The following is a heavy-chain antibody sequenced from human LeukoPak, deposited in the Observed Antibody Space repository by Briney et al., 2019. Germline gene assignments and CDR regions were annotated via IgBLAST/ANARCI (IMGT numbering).Heavy chain of an antibody. V-gene: IGHV4-59*01. CDR1: GGSISNYY. Sequence: SETLSLTCTVSGGSISNYYWSWIRQPPGKGLEWIGYIYYSGSTNYNPSLKSRVTISVDTSKNQVSLKLSSVTAADTAVYYCASLLTYFDYWGQGTLATVSS. CDR3: ASLLTYFDY. CDR2: IYYSGST. J-gene: IGHJ4*02.